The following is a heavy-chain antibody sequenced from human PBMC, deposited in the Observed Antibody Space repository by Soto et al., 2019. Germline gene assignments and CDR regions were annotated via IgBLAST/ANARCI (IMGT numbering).Heavy chain of an antibody. CDR2: IWYDGSNK. D-gene: IGHD3-10*01. CDR3: ARDRKIYGSGTFDY. J-gene: IGHJ4*02. Sequence: QVQLVESGGGVVQPGRSLRLSCAASGFTFSSYGMHWVRQAPGKGLEWVAVIWYDGSNKYYADSVKGRFTISRDNSKNTLYLQMNSLRDEDTAVYYCARDRKIYGSGTFDYWGQGTLVTVSS. CDR1: GFTFSSYG. V-gene: IGHV3-33*01.